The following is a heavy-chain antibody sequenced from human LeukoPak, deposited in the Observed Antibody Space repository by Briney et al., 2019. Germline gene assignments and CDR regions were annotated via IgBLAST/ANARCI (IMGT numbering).Heavy chain of an antibody. J-gene: IGHJ4*02. CDR3: ARSEGGGYSAQLEY. D-gene: IGHD5-18*01. V-gene: IGHV4-59*11. CDR2: VHYGGST. Sequence: PETLSLTCTVSGASISSQYWSWIRQSPGKGLEWIGNVHYGGSTNYNPSFSSRVAISMLPSENQFSLMLSFVTSADTALYYCARSEGGGYSAQLEYWGQGTLVTVSS. CDR1: GASISSQY.